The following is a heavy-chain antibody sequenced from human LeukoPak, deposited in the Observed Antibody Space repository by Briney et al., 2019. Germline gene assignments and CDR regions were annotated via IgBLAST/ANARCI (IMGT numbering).Heavy chain of an antibody. V-gene: IGHV4-39*01. CDR3: ARRQAGTSWRDY. CDR2: IYYSGST. Sequence: SETLSLTCTVSDGSISSSSYYWGWIRQPPGKGLEWIGNIYYSGSTNYNPSLKSRVTISVDTSKKEFSLKMTSVTAADTAVYYCARRQAGTSWRDYWDQGTLVTVSS. J-gene: IGHJ4*02. CDR1: DGSISSSSYY. D-gene: IGHD6-13*01.